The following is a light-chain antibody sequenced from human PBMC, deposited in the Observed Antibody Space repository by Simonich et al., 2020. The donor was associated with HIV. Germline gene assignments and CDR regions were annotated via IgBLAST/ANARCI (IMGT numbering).Light chain of an antibody. V-gene: IGKV3-20*01. J-gene: IGKJ1*01. CDR3: QQYGSSPT. Sequence: EVVLTQSPATLSLSPGERATLSCRASQSVSVHLAWYQQRPGQAPRLLIYGASSRATGIPDRFSGSGSGTDFTLTISRLEPEDFAVYYCQQYGSSPTFGQGTKVEIK. CDR2: GAS. CDR1: QSVSVH.